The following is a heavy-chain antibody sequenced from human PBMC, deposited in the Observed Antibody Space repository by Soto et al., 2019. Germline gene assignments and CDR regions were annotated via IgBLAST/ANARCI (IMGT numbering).Heavy chain of an antibody. J-gene: IGHJ5*01. V-gene: IGHV4-61*01. CDR2: IYYSGNT. D-gene: IGHD3-16*01. CDR1: GDSVNSGNYY. Sequence: TLSLTCTVSGDSVNSGNYYWSWMRQPPGKGLEWIGHIYYSGNTNYSPSLKSRIIISLDTTNNQFSLSLNSVTAADTAVYYCARVPVDTYMIYWSDPWGQGTLVTVSS. CDR3: ARVPVDTYMIYWSDP.